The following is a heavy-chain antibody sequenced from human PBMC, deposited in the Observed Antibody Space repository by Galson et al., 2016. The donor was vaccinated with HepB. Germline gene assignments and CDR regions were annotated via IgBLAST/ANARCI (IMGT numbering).Heavy chain of an antibody. CDR2: IYWNDDK. J-gene: IGHJ4*02. CDR3: VHDYQKYCTRTTCYTIFDY. Sequence: PALVKPTQTLTLTCTFSGFSLSTSSVGVGWIRQPPGKALEWLALIYWNDDKRYSPSLKSSLTITKDTSKNQVFLIMTNMDPVDTATYAFVHDYQKYCTRTTCYTIFDYWGQGTLVTVSS. CDR1: GFSLSTSSVG. D-gene: IGHD2-2*02. V-gene: IGHV2-5*01.